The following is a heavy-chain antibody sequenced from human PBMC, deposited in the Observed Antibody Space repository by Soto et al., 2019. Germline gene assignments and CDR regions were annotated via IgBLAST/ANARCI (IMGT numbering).Heavy chain of an antibody. CDR3: AKVFTPEQGNYFDY. D-gene: IGHD1-26*01. CDR1: GFTFSIYA. J-gene: IGHJ4*02. V-gene: IGHV3-23*01. Sequence: GGSLRLSCAASGFTFSIYAINWVRQAPGKGLEWVSAISVSVDSTHYADSVKGRFTISRDNYKNTVYLEMNSLRAEDTAVYYCAKVFTPEQGNYFDYWGQGTLVTVSS. CDR2: ISVSVDST.